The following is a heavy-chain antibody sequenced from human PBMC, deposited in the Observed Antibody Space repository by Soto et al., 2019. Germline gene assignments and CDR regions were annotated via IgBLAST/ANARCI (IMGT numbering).Heavy chain of an antibody. Sequence: GGSLRRSCAASGFTFSDYYMSWIRQAPGKGLEWVSYISSSGSTIYYADSVKGRFTISRDNAKNSLYLQMNSLRAEDTAVYYCARDRKEGWFDPWGQGTLVTVSS. V-gene: IGHV3-11*01. CDR3: ARDRKEGWFDP. CDR2: ISSSGSTI. CDR1: GFTFSDYY. J-gene: IGHJ5*02.